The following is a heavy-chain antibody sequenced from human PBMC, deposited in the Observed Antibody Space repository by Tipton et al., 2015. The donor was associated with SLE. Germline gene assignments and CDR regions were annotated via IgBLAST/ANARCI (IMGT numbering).Heavy chain of an antibody. J-gene: IGHJ5*02. V-gene: IGHV4-59*01. CDR3: ARGGASSKWLDP. Sequence: TLSLTCTVSGGSIGPYYWNWMRQSPGKGLEWIGYIYYSGTSSGGTNYNPSLESRVTMSVDTSKNQFSLRLTSVNAADTAIYYCARGGASSKWLDPWGQGTLVTVSS. D-gene: IGHD6-6*01. CDR2: IYYSGTSSGGT. CDR1: GGSIGPYY.